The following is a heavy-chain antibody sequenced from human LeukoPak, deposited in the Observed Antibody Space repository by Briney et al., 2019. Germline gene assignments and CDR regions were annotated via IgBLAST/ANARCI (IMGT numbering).Heavy chain of an antibody. Sequence: SETLSLTCTVSGGSISSYYWSWIRQPPGKGLEWIGYIYYSGSTNYNPSLKSRVTISVDTSKNRFSLKLSSVTAADTAVYYCARVRPSSGYYFYYFDYWGQGTLVTVSS. CDR2: IYYSGST. CDR1: GGSISSYY. D-gene: IGHD3-22*01. J-gene: IGHJ4*02. V-gene: IGHV4-59*01. CDR3: ARVRPSSGYYFYYFDY.